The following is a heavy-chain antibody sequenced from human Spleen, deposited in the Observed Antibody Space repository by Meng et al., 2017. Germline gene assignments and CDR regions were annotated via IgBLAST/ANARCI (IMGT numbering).Heavy chain of an antibody. CDR1: GGTFSSYA. CDR2: IIPIFGTA. D-gene: IGHD1-26*01. V-gene: IGHV1-69*05. Sequence: SVKVSCKASGGTFSSYAISWVRQAPGQGLEWMGGIIPIFGTANYAQKFQGRVTITTDESTSTAYMELSSLRSEDTAVYYCAGGDSGSYSFDYWGQGTLVTVSS. J-gene: IGHJ4*02. CDR3: AGGDSGSYSFDY.